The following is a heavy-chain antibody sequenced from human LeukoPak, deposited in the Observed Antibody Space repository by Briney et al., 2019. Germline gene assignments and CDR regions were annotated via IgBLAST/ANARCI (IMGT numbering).Heavy chain of an antibody. V-gene: IGHV4-61*02. D-gene: IGHD2-2*01. CDR3: ARETRYCSSTSCSTLDY. J-gene: IGHJ4*02. Sequence: SQTLSLTCNVSGGSISSGNYYWSRIRQPAGKGLEWIGRIYTSGSTNYDPSLKSQVTISVDTSKNQFSLKLSSVTAADTAVYYCARETRYCSSTSCSTLDYWGQGTLVTVSS. CDR2: IYTSGST. CDR1: GGSISSGNYY.